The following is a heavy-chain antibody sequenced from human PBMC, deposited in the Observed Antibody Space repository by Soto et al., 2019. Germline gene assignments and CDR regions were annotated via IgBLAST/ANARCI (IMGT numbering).Heavy chain of an antibody. CDR2: IYPGASDT. Sequence: LGESLKISCKGSGYSFTTNWIGWVRQIPGKRLEWMWVIYPGASDTRYSPSFQCQVAISADKSIKTAYLQCSSLTASDTAMYYCARHSGVAEDGTDWGQGTLVTVPQ. D-gene: IGHD6-13*01. J-gene: IGHJ1*01. CDR1: GYSFTTNW. CDR3: ARHSGVAEDGTD. V-gene: IGHV5-51*01.